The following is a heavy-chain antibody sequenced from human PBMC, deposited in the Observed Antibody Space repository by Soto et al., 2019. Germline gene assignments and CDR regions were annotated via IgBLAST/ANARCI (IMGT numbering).Heavy chain of an antibody. CDR1: GGTFSSYT. J-gene: IGHJ5*02. V-gene: IGHV1-69*08. Sequence: QVQLVQSGAEVKKPGSSVKVSCKASGGTFSSYTISWVRQAPGQGLEWMGRIIPILGIANYAQKFQGRVTITADKSTSTAYMELSSLRSEDTAVYYCARETGDRLERQGDNWFDPWGQGTLVTVSS. CDR2: IIPILGIA. D-gene: IGHD1-1*01. CDR3: ARETGDRLERQGDNWFDP.